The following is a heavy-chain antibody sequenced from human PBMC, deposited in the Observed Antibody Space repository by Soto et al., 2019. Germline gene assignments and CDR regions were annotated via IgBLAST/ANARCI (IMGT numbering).Heavy chain of an antibody. J-gene: IGHJ5*02. CDR1: GYSFTSYW. V-gene: IGHV5-51*01. CDR3: ARHAPGCSGGSCYSAWFDP. Sequence: PGESLKISCKGSGYSFTSYWIGWVRQVPGKGLEWMGIIYPGDSDTRYSPSFQGQVTISADKSISTAYLQWSSLKASDTAMYYCARHAPGCSGGSCYSAWFDPWGQGTLVTVSS. CDR2: IYPGDSDT. D-gene: IGHD2-15*01.